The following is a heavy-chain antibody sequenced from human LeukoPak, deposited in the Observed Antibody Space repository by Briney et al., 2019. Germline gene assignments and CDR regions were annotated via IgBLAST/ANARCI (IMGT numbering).Heavy chain of an antibody. CDR1: GFTFSSYS. CDR2: ISSDDTTI. J-gene: IGHJ2*01. V-gene: IGHV3-48*02. Sequence: AGGSLRLSCVASGFTFSSYSMNWVRQPPGKGPEWVSYISSDDTTIYYADSVKGRFTISRDNAKDSLYLQMNSLRDEDTAVYYCARDMWAPKWYFDLWGRGTLVTVSS. CDR3: ARDMWAPKWYFDL. D-gene: IGHD1-26*01.